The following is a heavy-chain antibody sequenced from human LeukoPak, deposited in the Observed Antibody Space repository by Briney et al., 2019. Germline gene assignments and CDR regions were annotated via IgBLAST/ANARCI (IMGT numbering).Heavy chain of an antibody. J-gene: IGHJ4*02. Sequence: PSETLSLTCTVSGVSISISSYYWGWIRQPPGKRLEWMGSIHYGGITYYNPSFKSRVTISVDTSNNKFSLKLSSVTAADTAVYYCARGLKTYYDILTGYYKGMAYFDYWGQGTLVTVSS. CDR3: ARGLKTYYDILTGYYKGMAYFDY. CDR2: IHYGGIT. D-gene: IGHD3-9*01. V-gene: IGHV4-39*01. CDR1: GVSISISSYY.